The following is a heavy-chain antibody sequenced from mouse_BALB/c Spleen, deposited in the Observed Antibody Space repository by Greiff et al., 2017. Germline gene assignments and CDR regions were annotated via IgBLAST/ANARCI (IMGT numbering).Heavy chain of an antibody. J-gene: IGHJ3*01. Sequence: VKLEESGPGLVAPSQSLSITCTVSGFSLTSYGVHWVRQPPGKGLEWLGVIWAGGSTNYNSALMSRLSISKDNSKSQVFLKMNSLQTDDTAMYYCARENYGSSYPRFAYWGQGTLVTVSA. CDR3: ARENYGSSYPRFAY. V-gene: IGHV2-9*02. CDR1: GFSLTSYG. D-gene: IGHD1-1*01. CDR2: IWAGGST.